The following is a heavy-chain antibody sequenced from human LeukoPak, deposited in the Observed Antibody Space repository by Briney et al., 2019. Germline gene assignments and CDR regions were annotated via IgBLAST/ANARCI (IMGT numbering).Heavy chain of an antibody. CDR3: AREPTAMIL. J-gene: IGHJ4*02. CDR2: ISSSSSHI. V-gene: IGHV3-21*01. CDR1: GFTFSSYS. Sequence: GGSLRLSCAASGFTFSSYSMNWVRQAPGKGLEWVSSISSSSSHIYYADSVKGRFTISRDNAKNSLYLQMNSLRAEDTAVYYCAREPTAMILWGQGTLVTVSS. D-gene: IGHD5-18*01.